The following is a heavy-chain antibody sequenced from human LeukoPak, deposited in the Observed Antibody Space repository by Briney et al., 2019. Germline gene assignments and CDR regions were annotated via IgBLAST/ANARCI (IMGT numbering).Heavy chain of an antibody. V-gene: IGHV3-21*06. CDR2: TDTSGRYV. J-gene: IGHJ3*02. D-gene: IGHD3-10*01. Sequence: PGGSLRLSCAASGFTFSNYGMNWVRQAPGKGLEWVSFTDTSGRYVYYGDSVKGRFTISRDNAKNLLFLQMNGLRAEDTALYYCARGRSITLLRGVAMSDGFDIWAKGPWSPSPQ. CDR1: GFTFSNYG. CDR3: ARGRSITLLRGVAMSDGFDI.